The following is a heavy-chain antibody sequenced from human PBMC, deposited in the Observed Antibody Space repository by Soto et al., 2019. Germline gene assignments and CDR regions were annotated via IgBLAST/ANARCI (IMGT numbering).Heavy chain of an antibody. CDR3: ARQTDWDFQH. J-gene: IGHJ1*01. D-gene: IGHD3-9*01. V-gene: IGHV3-21*01. Sequence: GGSLRRSCAASGFTFSRYAIGCVRQSQGKGLEWVSSISVSSGSNIYYADSVKDRFTISRDNAKNSLFLHMNSLRAEDTAVYFCARQTDWDFQHWGRGTLVTVSS. CDR1: GFTFSRYA. CDR2: ISVSSGSNI.